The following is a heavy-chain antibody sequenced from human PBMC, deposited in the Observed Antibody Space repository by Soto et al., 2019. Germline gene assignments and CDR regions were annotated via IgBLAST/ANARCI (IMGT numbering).Heavy chain of an antibody. CDR3: AVSRQLGSSWYYFDY. D-gene: IGHD6-13*01. Sequence: GGSLRLSCAASGFTFSSYDMHWVRQAPGKGLEWVSAIGTAGDTYYPGSVKGRFTISRENAKNSLYLQMNSLRAEDTAVYYCAVSRQLGSSWYYFDYWGQGTLVTVSS. J-gene: IGHJ4*02. CDR1: GFTFSSYD. CDR2: IGTAGDT. V-gene: IGHV3-13*01.